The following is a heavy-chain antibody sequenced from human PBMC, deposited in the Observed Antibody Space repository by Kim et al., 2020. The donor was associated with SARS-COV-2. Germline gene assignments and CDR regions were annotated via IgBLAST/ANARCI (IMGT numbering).Heavy chain of an antibody. D-gene: IGHD6-6*01. V-gene: IGHV4-59*10. CDR3: ARSKARQYYFDY. J-gene: IGHJ4*02. Sequence: NSNPSLKSRITRPVDTSKNQFSLKLSSVTAADTAVYYWARSKARQYYFDYWGQGTLVTVSS.